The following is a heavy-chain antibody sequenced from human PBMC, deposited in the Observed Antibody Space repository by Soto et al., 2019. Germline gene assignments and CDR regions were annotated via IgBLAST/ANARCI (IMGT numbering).Heavy chain of an antibody. Sequence: GGSLRLSCAASGFTVSSNYMSWVRQAPGKGLEWVSVIYSGGSTYYAGSVKGGFTISRDNSKNTLYLQTNSLRAEDTAVYYCARDRIPTGMDVWGQGTTVTVSS. V-gene: IGHV3-66*01. CDR1: GFTVSSNY. J-gene: IGHJ6*02. CDR3: ARDRIPTGMDV. CDR2: IYSGGST.